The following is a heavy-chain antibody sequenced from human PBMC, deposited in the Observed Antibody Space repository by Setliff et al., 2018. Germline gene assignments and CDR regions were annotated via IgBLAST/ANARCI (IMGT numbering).Heavy chain of an antibody. D-gene: IGHD2-2*01. J-gene: IGHJ6*03. Sequence: LSLTCSVSGGSITGHYWSWIRQTPGKGLEWIGYSHYTGSPNYKNPSLASRATISVDSAKNQVSLRLSSVTAADTAVYYCERWMEYYQRDNRGEGGMDVWGKGTTVTVSS. V-gene: IGHV4-59*11. CDR1: GGSITGHY. CDR2: SHYTGSP. CDR3: ERWMEYYQRDNRGEGGMDV.